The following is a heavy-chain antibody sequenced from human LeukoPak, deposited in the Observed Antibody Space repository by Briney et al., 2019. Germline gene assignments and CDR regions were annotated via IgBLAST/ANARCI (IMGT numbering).Heavy chain of an antibody. Sequence: SETLSLTCAVYGGSFSGYYWSWIRQPPGKGLAWIGEIHHSGSTNYNPSLQSRVSISVDTSKHQFSLKLSSVTAADTAVYYCARGLWTTWFDYWGQGTLVTVSS. D-gene: IGHD4-17*01. V-gene: IGHV4-34*01. CDR1: GGSFSGYY. J-gene: IGHJ4*02. CDR3: ARGLWTTWFDY. CDR2: IHHSGST.